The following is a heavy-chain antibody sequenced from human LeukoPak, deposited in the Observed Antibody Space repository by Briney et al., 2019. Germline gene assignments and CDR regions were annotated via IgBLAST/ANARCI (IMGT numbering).Heavy chain of an antibody. Sequence: PGGSLRLSCGVSGFSFIDHYMDWVRQSPGKGLEWVGRSRNQAYSYTTEYAPSVKDRFIISRDTSRNSLYLQMNSLKTEDTAVYYCTRYYYDGSGYNEAFDVWGQGTMVSVSS. D-gene: IGHD3-22*01. J-gene: IGHJ3*01. CDR2: SRNQAYSYTT. CDR3: TRYYYDGSGYNEAFDV. CDR1: GFSFIDHY. V-gene: IGHV3-72*01.